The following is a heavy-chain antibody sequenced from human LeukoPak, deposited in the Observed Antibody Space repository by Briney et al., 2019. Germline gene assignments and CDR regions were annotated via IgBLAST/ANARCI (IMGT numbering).Heavy chain of an antibody. J-gene: IGHJ4*02. V-gene: IGHV3-21*01. CDR3: TRGTGSYDY. Sequence: GGSLRLSCAASGFTFRVYSMNWVRQAPGKGLEWVSSITSSSTYIYYADSVKGRFTISRDNAKNSLYLHMNSLRAEDTAVYYCTRGTGSYDYWGQGTLVTVSS. CDR1: GFTFRVYS. D-gene: IGHD1-26*01. CDR2: ITSSSTYI.